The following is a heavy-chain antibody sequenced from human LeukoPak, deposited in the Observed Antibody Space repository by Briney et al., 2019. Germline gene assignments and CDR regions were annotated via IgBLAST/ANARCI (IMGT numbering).Heavy chain of an antibody. J-gene: IGHJ4*02. CDR2: ISSSANDK. V-gene: IGHV3-11*01. CDR3: ARSGYSYAGY. Sequence: GGSLRLSCAASRFNFNDYYVSWIRQAPGKGLEWLSYISSSANDKYYANSVKGRFTISRDNAKNSLYLQMNSLRVEDTAVYYCARSGYSYAGYWGQGTLVTVSS. D-gene: IGHD5-18*01. CDR1: RFNFNDYY.